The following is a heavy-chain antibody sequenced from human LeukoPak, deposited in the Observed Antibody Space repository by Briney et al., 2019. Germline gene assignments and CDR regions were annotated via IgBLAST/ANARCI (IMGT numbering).Heavy chain of an antibody. V-gene: IGHV1-8*01. D-gene: IGHD2-15*01. J-gene: IGHJ5*02. Sequence: VSVKASCKASGYTFTSYDINWVRQATGQGLEWMGWMNPNSGNTGYAQKFQGRVTMTRNTSISTAYMELSSLRSEDTAVYYCARSGYCSGGSCYNRGNWFDPWGQGTLVTVTS. CDR3: ARSGYCSGGSCYNRGNWFDP. CDR1: GYTFTSYD. CDR2: MNPNSGNT.